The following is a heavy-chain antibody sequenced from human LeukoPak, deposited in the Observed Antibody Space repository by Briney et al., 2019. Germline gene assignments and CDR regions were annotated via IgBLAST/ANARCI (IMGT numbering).Heavy chain of an antibody. CDR3: ARWYCNRGTCYYLDY. D-gene: IGHD2/OR15-2a*01. V-gene: IGHV4-59*01. J-gene: IGHJ4*02. Sequence: PSETLSLTCTVSGSSISNYYWSWIRQPPGKGLEWIGYIYYSGSTNYNPSLKSRVTISVDTSKNQFSLKLSSVTAADTAVYFCARWYCNRGTCYYLDYWGQGTLVTVSS. CDR2: IYYSGST. CDR1: GSSISNYY.